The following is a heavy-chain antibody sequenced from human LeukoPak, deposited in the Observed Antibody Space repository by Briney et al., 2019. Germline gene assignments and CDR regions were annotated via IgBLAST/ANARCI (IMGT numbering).Heavy chain of an antibody. D-gene: IGHD6-19*01. Sequence: KPGGSLRLSCAASGFTFSDYYMSWIRQAPGKGLEWVSYISSSSSYTNYADSVKGRFTISRDNAKNSLYLQMNSLRAEDTAVYYCARFLFGYSSSGYFDYWGQGTLVTVSS. CDR2: ISSSSSYT. J-gene: IGHJ4*02. CDR1: GFTFSDYY. CDR3: ARFLFGYSSSGYFDY. V-gene: IGHV3-11*06.